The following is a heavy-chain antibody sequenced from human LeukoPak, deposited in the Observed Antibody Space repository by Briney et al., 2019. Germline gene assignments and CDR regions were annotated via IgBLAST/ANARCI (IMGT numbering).Heavy chain of an antibody. V-gene: IGHV4-30-4*08. CDR3: ARTYYYYYMDV. CDR1: GGSISSGDYY. J-gene: IGHJ6*03. Sequence: SETLSLTCTVSGGSISSGDYYWSWSRQPPGKGLEWIGFIYYSGSTYYNPSLKSRVTISVDTSKNQFSLKLSSVTAADTAVFYCARTYYYYYMDVWGKGTTVTVSS. CDR2: IYYSGST.